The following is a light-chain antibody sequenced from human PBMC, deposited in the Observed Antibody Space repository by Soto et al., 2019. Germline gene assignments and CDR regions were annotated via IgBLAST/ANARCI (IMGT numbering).Light chain of an antibody. J-gene: IGLJ1*01. V-gene: IGLV1-40*01. CDR1: SSNIGAGYD. Sequence: QAVVTQPPSVSGAPGQRVTISCTGSSSNIGAGYDVHWYQQLPGTAPKLLIYGNSNRPSGVPDRFSGSKSVTSASLAITGLQAEDEADYYCQSYDSSLSSYVFGTGTKLTVL. CDR2: GNS. CDR3: QSYDSSLSSYV.